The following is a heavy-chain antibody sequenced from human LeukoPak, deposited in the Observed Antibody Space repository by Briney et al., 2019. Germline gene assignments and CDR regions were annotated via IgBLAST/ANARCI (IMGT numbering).Heavy chain of an antibody. Sequence: GGSLRLSCAASGFTFSSYGMHWVRQAPGKGLEWVAVISYDGSNKYYADSVKGRFTISRDNSKNTLYLQMNSLRAEDTAVYYCAKGGDNWNYYLAGNFDYWGQGTLVTVSS. CDR2: ISYDGSNK. CDR1: GFTFSSYG. J-gene: IGHJ4*02. D-gene: IGHD1-7*01. CDR3: AKGGDNWNYYLAGNFDY. V-gene: IGHV3-30*18.